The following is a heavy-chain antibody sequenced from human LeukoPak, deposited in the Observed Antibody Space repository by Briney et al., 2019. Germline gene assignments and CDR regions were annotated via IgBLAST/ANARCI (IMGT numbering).Heavy chain of an antibody. CDR3: ARSDSSGWYGDY. Sequence: SGGSLILSCAASGFTFSNYAMHWVRQAPGKGLEWVAVISYGGSNKYYADSLKGRFTISRDNSKNTVYLQINSLRAEDTAVYYCARSDSSGWYGDYWGQGTLVTVSS. CDR1: GFTFSNYA. CDR2: ISYGGSNK. D-gene: IGHD6-19*01. V-gene: IGHV3-30*04. J-gene: IGHJ4*02.